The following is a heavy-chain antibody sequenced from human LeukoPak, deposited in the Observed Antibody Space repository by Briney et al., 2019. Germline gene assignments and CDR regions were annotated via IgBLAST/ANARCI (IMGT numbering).Heavy chain of an antibody. CDR1: GYTFTGYY. J-gene: IGHJ6*03. CDR3: ARFFGSRLRSGYYYYMDV. CDR2: MNPNSGNT. V-gene: IGHV1-8*02. D-gene: IGHD1-26*01. Sequence: ASVKVSCKASGYTFTGYYMHWVRQAPGQGLEWMGWMNPNSGNTGYAQKFQGRVTMTRNTSISTAYMELSSLRSEDTAVYYCARFFGSRLRSGYYYYMDVWGKGTTVTISS.